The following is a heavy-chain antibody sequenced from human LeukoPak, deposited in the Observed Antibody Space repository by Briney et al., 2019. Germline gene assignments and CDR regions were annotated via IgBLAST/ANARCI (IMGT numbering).Heavy chain of an antibody. J-gene: IGHJ4*02. CDR2: VNWHGTT. Sequence: PGGSLRLSCAASGFIFEDYTMHWVRQVPGKTLEWVSLVNWHGTTYYADSLKGRFTISRDNSKNSLYLQMDSLRTEDTAFYYCAKDLTYESSGSVIDHWGLGTLVTASS. CDR3: AKDLTYESSGSVIDH. D-gene: IGHD3-22*01. V-gene: IGHV3-43*01. CDR1: GFIFEDYT.